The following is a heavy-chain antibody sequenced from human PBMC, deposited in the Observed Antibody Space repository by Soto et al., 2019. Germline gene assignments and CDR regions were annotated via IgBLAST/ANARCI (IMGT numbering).Heavy chain of an antibody. CDR3: AKVGGSYSDYYYYGMDV. CDR2: ISYDGSNK. J-gene: IGHJ6*02. D-gene: IGHD1-26*01. V-gene: IGHV3-30*18. CDR1: GFTFSSYG. Sequence: QVQLVESGGGVVQPGRSLRLSCAASGFTFSSYGMHWVRQAPGKGLEWVAVISYDGSNKYYADSVKGRFTISRDNSKNALYLQMNSLRAEDTAVYYCAKVGGSYSDYYYYGMDVWGQGTTATVSS.